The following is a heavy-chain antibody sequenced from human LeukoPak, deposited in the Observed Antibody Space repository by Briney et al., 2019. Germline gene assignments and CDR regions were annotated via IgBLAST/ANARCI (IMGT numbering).Heavy chain of an antibody. CDR2: IYYSGSI. J-gene: IGHJ3*02. CDR1: GGSISTSTYS. CDR3: ARAYYYDSSGYYPGAFDI. V-gene: IGHV4-39*07. Sequence: SETLSLTCTVSGGSISTSTYSWGWIRQPPEKGLEWIGSIYYSGSIYSNPSLKSRVSISVDTSKNQFSLKLSSVTAADTAVYYCARAYYYDSSGYYPGAFDIWGQGTLVTVSS. D-gene: IGHD3-22*01.